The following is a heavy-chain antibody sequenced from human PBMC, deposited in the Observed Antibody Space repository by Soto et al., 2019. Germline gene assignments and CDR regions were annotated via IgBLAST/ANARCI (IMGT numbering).Heavy chain of an antibody. CDR3: AKVPGRITIFGAVIIYFDY. CDR2: ISGSGGST. CDR1: GFTFSSYA. Sequence: GGSLRLSCAASGFTFSSYAMSWVRQAPGKGLEWVSAISGSGGSTYYADSVKGRFTISRDNSKNTLYLQMNSLRAEDTAVYYCAKVPGRITIFGAVIIYFDYWGQGTLVTVSS. D-gene: IGHD3-3*01. J-gene: IGHJ4*02. V-gene: IGHV3-23*01.